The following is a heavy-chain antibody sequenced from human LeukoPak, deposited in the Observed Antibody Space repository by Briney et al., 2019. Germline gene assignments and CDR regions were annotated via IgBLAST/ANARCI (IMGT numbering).Heavy chain of an antibody. CDR2: IYSDTRT. V-gene: IGHV3-53*01. D-gene: IGHD2-15*01. Sequence: PGGSLRLSCTASGFTVSSSYMSWVSQAPGKGLEWVSVIYSDTRTYYADSVKGRFTISSDNSKNTLYLLMNSLRAEDTAVYYCARRLVAAATRVFDYWGQGTLVTVSS. CDR3: ARRLVAAATRVFDY. J-gene: IGHJ4*02. CDR1: GFTVSSSY.